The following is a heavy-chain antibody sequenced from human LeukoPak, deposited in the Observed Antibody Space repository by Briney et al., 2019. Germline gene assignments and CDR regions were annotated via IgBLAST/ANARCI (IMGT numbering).Heavy chain of an antibody. Sequence: GGSLRLSCAASGFTFSSYGMHWIRQAPGKGLEWVAFIRNDGSIVYIADSVKGRFTISRDNSKNTLYVQMNSLRAEDTAVYYCAKDSSTSCHDWGQGTLVIVSS. D-gene: IGHD2-2*01. J-gene: IGHJ4*02. CDR3: AKDSSTSCHD. V-gene: IGHV3-30*02. CDR1: GFTFSSYG. CDR2: IRNDGSIV.